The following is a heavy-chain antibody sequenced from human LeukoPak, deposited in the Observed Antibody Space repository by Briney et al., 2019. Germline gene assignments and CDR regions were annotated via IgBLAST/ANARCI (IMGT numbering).Heavy chain of an antibody. CDR3: AKDQIEQFYSNYVSYYYMDV. Sequence: GGSLRLSCAASGFTFSSYEMNWVRQAPGKGLEWVSYISSSGSTIYYADSVKGRFTISRDNSKNTLYLQMNSLRAEDTAVYYCAKDQIEQFYSNYVSYYYMDVWGKGTTVTVSS. V-gene: IGHV3-48*03. CDR2: ISSSGSTI. J-gene: IGHJ6*03. CDR1: GFTFSSYE. D-gene: IGHD4-11*01.